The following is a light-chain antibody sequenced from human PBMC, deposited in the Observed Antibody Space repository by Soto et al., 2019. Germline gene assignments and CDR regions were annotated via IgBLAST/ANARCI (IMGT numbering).Light chain of an antibody. Sequence: QSVLTQPPSASGSPGQSVTISCTGTSSDVGGYNYVSWYQQHPGKAPKLMIYEVSKRPSGVPDRFSGSKSGNTASLTVSGLQAEDEADYYCSSYAADTVFGGGTKLTVL. CDR3: SSYAADTV. CDR2: EVS. CDR1: SSDVGGYNY. J-gene: IGLJ2*01. V-gene: IGLV2-8*01.